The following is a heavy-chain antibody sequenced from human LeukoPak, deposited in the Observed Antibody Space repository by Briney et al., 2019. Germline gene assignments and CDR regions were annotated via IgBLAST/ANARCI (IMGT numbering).Heavy chain of an antibody. CDR1: GFTFSSYG. J-gene: IGHJ6*02. V-gene: IGHV3-33*01. CDR2: IWYDGSNK. CDR3: ARDIAYGSGSYYSYYYYYGMDV. D-gene: IGHD3-10*01. Sequence: GGSLRLSCAASGFTFSSYGMHWVRQAPGKGLEWVAVIWYDGSNKYYADSVKGRFTISRDSSKNTLYLQMNSLRAEDTAVYYCARDIAYGSGSYYSYYYYYGMDVWGQGTTVTVSS.